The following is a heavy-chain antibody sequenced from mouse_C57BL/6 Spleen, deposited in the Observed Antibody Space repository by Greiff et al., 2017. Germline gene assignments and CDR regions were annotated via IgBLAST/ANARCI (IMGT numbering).Heavy chain of an antibody. J-gene: IGHJ4*01. D-gene: IGHD2-9*01. CDR1: GYTFTSYW. CDR2: IYPGNSDT. Sequence: EVQLQQSGTVLARPGASVKMSCKTSGYTFTSYWMHWVKQRPGQGLEWIGAIYPGNSDTSYNQKFKGKAKLTAVTSASTAYMELSSLTNEDSAVYYCTTTYYGNDGYAMDYWGQGTSVTVSS. V-gene: IGHV1-5*01. CDR3: TTTYYGNDGYAMDY.